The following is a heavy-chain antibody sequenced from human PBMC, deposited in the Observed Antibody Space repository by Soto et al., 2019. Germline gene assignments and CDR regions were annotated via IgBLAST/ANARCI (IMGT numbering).Heavy chain of an antibody. J-gene: IGHJ4*02. D-gene: IGHD2-21*02. Sequence: QVQLVQSGAEVKKPGASVKVSCKASGNTFSNYYIHWVRQAPGQGLEWMGTINPSGGHTTYAQKFLSRVTMTRDTSTSTLYMEVTRLRSEDTAVYYCARGGHVVVVTAAFDYWGQGTLVTVSS. CDR3: ARGGHVVVVTAAFDY. CDR2: INPSGGHT. CDR1: GNTFSNYY. V-gene: IGHV1-46*03.